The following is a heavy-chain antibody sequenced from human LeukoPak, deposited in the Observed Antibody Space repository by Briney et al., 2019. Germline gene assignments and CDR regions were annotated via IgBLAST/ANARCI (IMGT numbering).Heavy chain of an antibody. CDR3: ARGNLQPGYSGYGGFDY. D-gene: IGHD5-12*01. J-gene: IGHJ4*02. CDR2: ISAYNGNT. V-gene: IGHV1-18*01. Sequence: ASVKVSCKASGYTFTSYGISWVRQAPGQGLEWMGWISAYNGNTNYAQKLQGRVTMPTDTSTSTAYMELRSLRSDDTAVYYCARGNLQPGYSGYGGFDYWGQGTLVTVSS. CDR1: GYTFTSYG.